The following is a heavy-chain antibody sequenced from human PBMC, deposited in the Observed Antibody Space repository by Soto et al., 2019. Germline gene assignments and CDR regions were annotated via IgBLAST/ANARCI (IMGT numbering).Heavy chain of an antibody. CDR3: ARADYGSGSYFYYYYYMDV. D-gene: IGHD3-10*01. J-gene: IGHJ6*03. V-gene: IGHV3-33*01. Sequence: QVQLVESGGGVVQPGRSLRLSCAASGFTFSSYGMHWVRQAPGEGLEWVAVIWYDGSNKYYADSVKGRFTISRDNSKNTLYLQMNSLRAEDTAVYYCARADYGSGSYFYYYYYMDVWGKGTTVTVSS. CDR1: GFTFSSYG. CDR2: IWYDGSNK.